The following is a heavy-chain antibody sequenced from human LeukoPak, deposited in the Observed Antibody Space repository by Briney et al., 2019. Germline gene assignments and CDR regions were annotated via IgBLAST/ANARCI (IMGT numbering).Heavy chain of an antibody. CDR3: ARTWIQLWFWDY. CDR2: IYHSGST. V-gene: IGHV4-38-2*02. D-gene: IGHD5-18*01. Sequence: SETLSLTCTVSGYSISSGYYWGWIRQPPGKGLEWIGSIYHSGSTYYNPSLKSRVTISVDTSKNQFSLKLSSVTAADTAVYYCARTWIQLWFWDYWGQGTLVTVSS. J-gene: IGHJ4*02. CDR1: GYSISSGYY.